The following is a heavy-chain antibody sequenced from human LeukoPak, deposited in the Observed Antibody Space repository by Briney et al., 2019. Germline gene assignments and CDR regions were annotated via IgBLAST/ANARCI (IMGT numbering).Heavy chain of an antibody. Sequence: SVKVSCKASGGTFISYAISWVRQAPGQGLEWMGRIIPILGIANYAQKFQGRVTITADKSTSTAYMELSSLRSEDTAVYYCARASTDPDLLNAFDIWGQGTMVTVSS. CDR3: ARASTDPDLLNAFDI. J-gene: IGHJ3*02. CDR2: IIPILGIA. V-gene: IGHV1-69*04. D-gene: IGHD2-21*01. CDR1: GGTFISYA.